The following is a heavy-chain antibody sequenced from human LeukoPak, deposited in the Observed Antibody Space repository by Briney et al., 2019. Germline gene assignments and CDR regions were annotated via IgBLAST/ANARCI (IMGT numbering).Heavy chain of an antibody. J-gene: IGHJ5*02. D-gene: IGHD6-13*01. CDR1: GYTFTSYD. V-gene: IGHV1-8*03. CDR2: MNPNSGNT. CDR3: ARGSSSWYIGENWFDP. Sequence: GASVKVSCKASGYTFTSYDINWVRQATGQGLEWMGWMNPNSGNTGYAQKFQGRVTITRNTSISTAYMELSSLRSEDTAVYYCARGSSSWYIGENWFDPWGQGTLVTVSS.